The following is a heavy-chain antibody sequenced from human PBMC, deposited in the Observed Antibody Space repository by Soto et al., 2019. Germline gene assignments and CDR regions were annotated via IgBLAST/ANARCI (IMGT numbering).Heavy chain of an antibody. V-gene: IGHV5-10-1*01. CDR3: AGTIFGVVPPYYYGMDV. Sequence: PGESLKISCKGSGYSFTSYWISWVRQMPGKGLEWMGRIDPSDSYTNYSPSFQGHVTISADKSISTAYLQWSSLKASDTAMYYCAGTIFGVVPPYYYGMDVWGQGTTVTVSS. D-gene: IGHD3-3*01. CDR1: GYSFTSYW. J-gene: IGHJ6*02. CDR2: IDPSDSYT.